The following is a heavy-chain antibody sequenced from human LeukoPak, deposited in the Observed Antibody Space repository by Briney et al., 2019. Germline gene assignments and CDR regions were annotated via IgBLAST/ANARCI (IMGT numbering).Heavy chain of an antibody. V-gene: IGHV3-23*01. J-gene: IGHJ3*02. D-gene: IGHD1-1*01. CDR3: AKSQNTGLFWDAFDI. Sequence: PGGTLRLTCAASGFTFSSYAMNWVRQAPGKGLEWVSSITGSGSSTYYADSVKGRFTISRDNSKNMLYLQMNSLRAEDTAVYYCAKSQNTGLFWDAFDIWGHGTMVTVSS. CDR2: ITGSGSST. CDR1: GFTFSSYA.